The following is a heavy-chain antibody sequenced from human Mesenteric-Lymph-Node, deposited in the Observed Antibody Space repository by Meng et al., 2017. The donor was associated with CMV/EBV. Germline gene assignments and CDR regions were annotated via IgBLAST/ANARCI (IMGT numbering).Heavy chain of an antibody. D-gene: IGHD3-22*01. J-gene: IGHJ4*02. V-gene: IGHV4-34*01. CDR2: ISHNGIT. CDR3: ARVPGDSNDYYLSFDS. Sequence: GSLRLSCTVYDESLSGYYWSWIRQPPGKGLEWIGEISHNGITNYKPSLKSRLSLSLDTSRNQISLKLTSVTAADTATYYCARVPGDSNDYYLSFDSWGQGTLVTVSS. CDR1: DESLSGYY.